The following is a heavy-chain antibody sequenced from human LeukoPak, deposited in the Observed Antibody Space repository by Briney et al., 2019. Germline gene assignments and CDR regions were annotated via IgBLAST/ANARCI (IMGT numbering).Heavy chain of an antibody. CDR1: GYTFTSYD. Sequence: ASVKVSCKASGYTFTSYDINWVRQATGQGLEWMGWMDPNSGNTGYAQKFQGRVTMTRNTSISTAYMELSSLRSEDTAVYYCALDYYGGNSRYFDLWGRGTLVTVSS. CDR3: ALDYYGGNSRYFDL. D-gene: IGHD4-23*01. CDR2: MDPNSGNT. V-gene: IGHV1-8*01. J-gene: IGHJ2*01.